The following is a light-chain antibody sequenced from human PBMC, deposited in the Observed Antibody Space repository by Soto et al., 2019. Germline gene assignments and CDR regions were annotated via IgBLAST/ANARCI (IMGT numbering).Light chain of an antibody. J-gene: IGLJ3*02. CDR3: QSYDGSLSAL. Sequence: QSVLTQPPSASGAPGQRVTISCTGTSSNIGAGYDVHWYQQLPGTAPKLLIYGDSNRPSGVPDRFSGSKSGTSASLAITGLQAEDEADYYCQSYDGSLSALFGGGTKVTVL. CDR1: SSNIGAGYD. CDR2: GDS. V-gene: IGLV1-40*01.